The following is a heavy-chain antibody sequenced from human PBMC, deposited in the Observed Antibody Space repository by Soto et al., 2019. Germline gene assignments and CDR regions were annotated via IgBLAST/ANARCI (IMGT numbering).Heavy chain of an antibody. Sequence: QVQLVQSGAEVKKPGSSVKVSCKASGGTFSSYAISWVRQAPGQGREWLGGIIHIFGTANYAQKLQGRVTITADESTSTAYRELSSLRSEDTSVYYCARGELGIGYYYYYGMDVWGQGTTVTVSS. CDR1: GGTFSSYA. D-gene: IGHD7-27*01. CDR2: IIHIFGTA. J-gene: IGHJ6*02. CDR3: ARGELGIGYYYYYGMDV. V-gene: IGHV1-69*01.